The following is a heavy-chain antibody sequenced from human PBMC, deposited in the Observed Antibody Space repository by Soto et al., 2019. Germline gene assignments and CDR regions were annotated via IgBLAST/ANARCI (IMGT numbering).Heavy chain of an antibody. J-gene: IGHJ5*02. CDR3: ARRAENYDILTGYYKKDNWFDP. CDR1: GGSISSRSYH. D-gene: IGHD3-9*01. Sequence: SVTLSLICTVSGGSISSRSYHWGWIRQPPGKGLEWIGSIYYSGSTYYNPSLKSRVTISVHTSKNQFSLKLSSVTAADTAVYYCARRAENYDILTGYYKKDNWFDPWGQGTLVTVSS. CDR2: IYYSGST. V-gene: IGHV4-39*01.